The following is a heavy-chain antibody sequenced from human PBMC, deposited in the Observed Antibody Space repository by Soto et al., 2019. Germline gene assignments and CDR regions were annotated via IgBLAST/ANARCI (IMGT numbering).Heavy chain of an antibody. CDR3: AHGDLYSYGSGY. Sequence: SGPTLVNPTQTLTLTCTFSGFSLSTSGVGVGWIRQPPGKALEWLALIYWNDDKRYSPSLKSRLTITKDTSKNQVVLTMTNMDPVATATYYCAHGDLYSYGSGYWGQGTLVTVSS. CDR1: GFSLSTSGVG. D-gene: IGHD5-18*01. CDR2: IYWNDDK. J-gene: IGHJ4*02. V-gene: IGHV2-5*01.